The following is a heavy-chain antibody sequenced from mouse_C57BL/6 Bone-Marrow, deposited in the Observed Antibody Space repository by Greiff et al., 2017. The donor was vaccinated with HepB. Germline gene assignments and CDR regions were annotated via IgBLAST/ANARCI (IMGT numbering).Heavy chain of an antibody. J-gene: IGHJ1*03. D-gene: IGHD2-3*01. CDR3: ARRDDGYYDWYFDV. V-gene: IGHV8-8*01. CDR2: IWWDDDK. CDR1: GFSLSTFGMG. Sequence: QVTLKVSGPGILQPSQTLSLTCSFSGFSLSTFGMGVGWIRQPSGKGLEWLAHIWWDDDKYYNPALKSRLTISKEPSKNQVFLKLANVDTADTATYYCARRDDGYYDWYFDVWGTGTTVTVSS.